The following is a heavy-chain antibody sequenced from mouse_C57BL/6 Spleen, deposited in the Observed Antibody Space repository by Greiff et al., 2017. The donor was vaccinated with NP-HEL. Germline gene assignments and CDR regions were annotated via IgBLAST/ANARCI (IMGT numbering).Heavy chain of an antibody. J-gene: IGHJ1*03. V-gene: IGHV1-18*01. D-gene: IGHD1-1*01. CDR2: INPNNGGT. CDR3: ARYSITTVVATDWYFDV. Sequence: EVQLQQSGPELVKPGASVKIPCKASGYTFTDYNMDWVKQSHGKSLEWIGDINPNNGGTIYNQKFKGKATLTVDKSSSTAYMELRSLTSEDTAVYYCARYSITTVVATDWYFDVWGTGTTVTVSS. CDR1: GYTFTDYN.